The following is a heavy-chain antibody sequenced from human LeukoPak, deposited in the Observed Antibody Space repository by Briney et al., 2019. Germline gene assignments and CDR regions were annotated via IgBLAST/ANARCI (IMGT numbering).Heavy chain of an antibody. CDR2: IYYSGST. CDR3: ARLYSSSFPLY. Sequence: PSETLSLTCTVSGGSISSYYWSWLRQPPGKGLEWIGDIYYSGSTNYNPSLKSRVTISVDTSKNQFSLKLSSVTAADTAVYYCARLYSSSFPLYWGQGTLVTVSS. J-gene: IGHJ4*02. CDR1: GGSISSYY. D-gene: IGHD6-6*01. V-gene: IGHV4-59*08.